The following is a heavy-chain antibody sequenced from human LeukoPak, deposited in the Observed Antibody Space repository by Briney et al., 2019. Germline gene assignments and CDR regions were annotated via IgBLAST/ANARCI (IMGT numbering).Heavy chain of an antibody. J-gene: IGHJ6*03. V-gene: IGHV3-23*01. CDR3: AKSWGYTRPYYNYMDV. CDR1: GFSFSHYA. Sequence: GGSLRLSCAASGFSFSHYAMSWVRQAPGKGLEWVSIIGYRGGSIYYGNSVKGRFTISRDNSENTLSLQMNGLRPEDTAVYYCAKSWGYTRPYYNYMDVWGKGTTVTVSS. CDR2: IGYRGGSI. D-gene: IGHD3-16*02.